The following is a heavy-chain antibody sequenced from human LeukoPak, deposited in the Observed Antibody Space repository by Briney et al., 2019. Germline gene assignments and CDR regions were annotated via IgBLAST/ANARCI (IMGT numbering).Heavy chain of an antibody. CDR3: ARTLRIVVVPAAQYYFDY. CDR2: MNPNRGNT. CDR1: GYTFTSYD. D-gene: IGHD2-2*01. Sequence: ASVKVSCKASGYTFTSYDINCVRQATGQRLEWMGWMNPNRGNTGYAQKSQGRVTMTRNTSISTAYMELSSRRSEDTAVYYCARTLRIVVVPAAQYYFDYWGQGTLVTVSS. V-gene: IGHV1-8*01. J-gene: IGHJ4*02.